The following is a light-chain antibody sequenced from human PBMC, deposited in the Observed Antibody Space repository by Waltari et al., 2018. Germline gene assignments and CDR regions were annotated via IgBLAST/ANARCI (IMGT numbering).Light chain of an antibody. Sequence: DVVMTQSPLSLPVTLGQPASISCRSSQSLVHSDGNTYLNWFQQRPGQSPRRLIYGVSDRDSGVPDRFSGSGSGTDFTLKISRVEAEDVGVYYCMQGTHWPPTYTFGQGTKLEIK. CDR3: MQGTHWPPTYT. J-gene: IGKJ2*01. CDR2: GVS. V-gene: IGKV2-30*02. CDR1: QSLVHSDGNTY.